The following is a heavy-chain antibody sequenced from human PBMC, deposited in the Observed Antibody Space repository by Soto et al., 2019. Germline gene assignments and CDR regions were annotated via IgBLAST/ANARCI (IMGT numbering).Heavy chain of an antibody. Sequence: GGSLRLSCAASGLTFSSYAMSWVRQAPGKGLEWVAVISYDGSNKYYADSVKGRFTISRDNSKNTLYLQMNSLRAEDTAVYYSAKYWGIQLWLAYFYYWGQGTLVTVSS. CDR2: ISYDGSNK. J-gene: IGHJ4*02. D-gene: IGHD5-18*01. CDR1: GLTFSSYA. CDR3: AKYWGIQLWLAYFYY. V-gene: IGHV3-30-3*02.